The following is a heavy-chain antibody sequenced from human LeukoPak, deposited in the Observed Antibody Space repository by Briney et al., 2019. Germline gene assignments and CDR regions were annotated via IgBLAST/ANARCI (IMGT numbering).Heavy chain of an antibody. J-gene: IGHJ5*02. CDR1: GFTFSSYE. D-gene: IGHD3-10*01. CDR3: ARDSSMVRGVPNWFDP. V-gene: IGHV3-48*03. Sequence: TGGSLRLSCAASGFTFSSYEMNWVRQAPGKGLEWVSYISSSGSTIYYADSVKGRFTISRDNAKNSPYLQMNSLRAEDTAVYYCARDSSMVRGVPNWFDPWGQGTLVTVSS. CDR2: ISSSGSTI.